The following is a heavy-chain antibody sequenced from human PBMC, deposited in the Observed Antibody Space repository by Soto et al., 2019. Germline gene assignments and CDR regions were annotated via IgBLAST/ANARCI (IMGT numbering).Heavy chain of an antibody. J-gene: IGHJ4*02. CDR3: ARGRLGLMVYAFLY. D-gene: IGHD2-8*01. Sequence: ASVKVSCRASGYAFTIYRISWVRKAPGQGLEWMGWISAYNGNTNYAQKLQGRVTMTTDTSKNQFSLKLSSATAADTAVYYCARGRLGLMVYAFLYWGQGTLVTVSS. CDR1: GYAFTIYR. CDR2: ISAYNGNT. V-gene: IGHV1-18*01.